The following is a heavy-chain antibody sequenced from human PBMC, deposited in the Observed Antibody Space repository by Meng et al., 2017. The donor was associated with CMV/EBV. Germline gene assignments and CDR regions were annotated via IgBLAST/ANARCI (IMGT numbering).Heavy chain of an antibody. Sequence: GESLKISCAASGFTFKTAWMNWVRQAPGKGLEWVGRIKSRSYGGAADYVAAVKGRFTISRDDSEDTLYLQMNSLKTEDTAVYYCTRGYDFWSGYFSDHAFDIWGQGTMVTVSS. CDR3: TRGYDFWSGYFSDHAFDI. V-gene: IGHV3-15*01. J-gene: IGHJ3*02. D-gene: IGHD3-3*01. CDR2: IKSRSYGGAA. CDR1: GFTFKTAW.